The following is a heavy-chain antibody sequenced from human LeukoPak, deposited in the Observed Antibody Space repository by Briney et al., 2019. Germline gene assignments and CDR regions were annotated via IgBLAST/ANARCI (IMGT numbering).Heavy chain of an antibody. D-gene: IGHD3-9*01. J-gene: IGHJ1*01. Sequence: HPGGSLRLSCAASGFTFSSYWMHWVRQAPGKGLVWVSRINSDESTINYADSVKGRFTISRDNAKNSLYLQMNSLRAENTAVYYCARDGHYDILTGYFQDWGQGTLVTVSS. CDR2: INSDESTI. V-gene: IGHV3-74*01. CDR1: GFTFSSYW. CDR3: ARDGHYDILTGYFQD.